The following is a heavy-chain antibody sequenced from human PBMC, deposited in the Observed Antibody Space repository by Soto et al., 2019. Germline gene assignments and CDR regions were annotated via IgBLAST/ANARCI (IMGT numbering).Heavy chain of an antibody. CDR3: ARDLLDCSGGSCYSDYYYYGMDV. V-gene: IGHV1-2*02. CDR2: INPNSGGT. Sequence: VASVKVSCKASGYTFTGYYMHWVRQAPGQGLEWMGWINPNSGGTNYAQKFQGRVTMTRDTSISTAYMELSRLRSDDTAVYYCARDLLDCSGGSCYSDYYYYGMDVWGQGTTVTGSS. J-gene: IGHJ6*02. D-gene: IGHD2-15*01. CDR1: GYTFTGYY.